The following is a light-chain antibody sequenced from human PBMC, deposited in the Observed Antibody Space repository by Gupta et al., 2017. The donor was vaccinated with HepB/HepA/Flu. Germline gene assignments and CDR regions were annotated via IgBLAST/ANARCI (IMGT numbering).Light chain of an antibody. Sequence: NVINQSPDSLAVSPGGGPAIICKSSRKLVSRSNSKSYLVWYQQKPGQPPKVLIYLGSTRDSGVPDRFSGSGSGTDFTLKISRVQAEDVAVYYCKQHLETPRTFGQGTKVEIK. CDR3: KQHLETPRT. V-gene: IGKV4-1*01. CDR2: LGS. CDR1: RKLVSRSNSKSY. J-gene: IGKJ2*01.